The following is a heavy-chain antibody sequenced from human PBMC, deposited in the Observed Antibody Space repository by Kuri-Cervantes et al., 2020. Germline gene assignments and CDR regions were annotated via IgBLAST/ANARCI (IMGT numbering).Heavy chain of an antibody. J-gene: IGHJ4*02. D-gene: IGHD5-24*01. V-gene: IGHV3-30-3*01. CDR1: GFTFSSYA. Sequence: GGSLRLSCAASGFTFSSYAMHWFRQAPGKGLEWVAVISYDGSNEYYEDSVKGRFTISRDNSKNSLYLQMNSLRAEDTAVYYGSRDPHAPDGTTLDYWGQGTLVTVSS. CDR3: SRDPHAPDGTTLDY. CDR2: ISYDGSNE.